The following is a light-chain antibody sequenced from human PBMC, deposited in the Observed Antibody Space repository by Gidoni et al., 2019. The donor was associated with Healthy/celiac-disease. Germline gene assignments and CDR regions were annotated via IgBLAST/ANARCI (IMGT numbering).Light chain of an antibody. CDR2: AAS. V-gene: IGKV1-39*01. J-gene: IGKJ3*01. CDR3: QQSYSTPRYT. Sequence: DIPLTQFPSSLSASVGDRVTIPCRASQSISSYLDWYQQKPGKAPKLLIYAASSLQSGVPSRFSGSGSGTDFTLTISSLQPEDFATYYCQQSYSTPRYTFGPGTKVDIK. CDR1: QSISSY.